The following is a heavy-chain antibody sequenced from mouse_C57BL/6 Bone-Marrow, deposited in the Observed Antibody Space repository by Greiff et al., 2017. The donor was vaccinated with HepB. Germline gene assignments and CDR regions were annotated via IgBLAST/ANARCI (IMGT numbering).Heavy chain of an antibody. J-gene: IGHJ1*03. V-gene: IGHV1-55*01. D-gene: IGHD1-1*01. Sequence: QVQLQQPGAELVKPGASVKMSCKASGYTFTSYWITWVKQRPGQGLEWIGDIYPGSGSTNYNEKFKSKATLTVDTSSSPAYMQLSSLTSEDSAVYYCVLYYYGSSSWYFDVWGTGTTVTVSS. CDR3: VLYYYGSSSWYFDV. CDR1: GYTFTSYW. CDR2: IYPGSGST.